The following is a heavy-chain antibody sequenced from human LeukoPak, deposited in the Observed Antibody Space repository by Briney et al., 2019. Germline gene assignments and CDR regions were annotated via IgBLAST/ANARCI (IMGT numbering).Heavy chain of an antibody. V-gene: IGHV3-21*01. CDR3: ARVSSPSGHYYYMDV. D-gene: IGHD6-6*01. CDR2: ISSSSSYI. Sequence: GGSLRLSCAASGFTFSSYSMNWVRQAPGKGLEWVSSISSSSSYIYYVDSVKGRFTISRDNAKNSLYLQMNSLRAEDTAVYYCARVSSPSGHYYYMDVWGKGTTVTVSS. CDR1: GFTFSSYS. J-gene: IGHJ6*03.